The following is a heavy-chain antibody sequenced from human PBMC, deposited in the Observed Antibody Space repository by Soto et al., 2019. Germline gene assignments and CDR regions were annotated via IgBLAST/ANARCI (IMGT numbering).Heavy chain of an antibody. CDR3: ARERPDRSSLDP. Sequence: PSETLSLTCTVSGGSISSGDYYWSWIRQPPGKGLEWIGYIYYSGSTYYNPSLKSRVTISVDASKNQFSLKLSSVTAADTAVYYGARERPDRSSLDPWGQGTRVTVSS. D-gene: IGHD6-13*01. CDR1: GGSISSGDYY. V-gene: IGHV4-30-4*01. J-gene: IGHJ5*02. CDR2: IYYSGST.